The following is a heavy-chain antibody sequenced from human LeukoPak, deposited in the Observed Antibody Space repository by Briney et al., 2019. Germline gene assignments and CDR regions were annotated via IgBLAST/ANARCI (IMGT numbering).Heavy chain of an antibody. Sequence: ASVKVSCKASGYTFTGYYMHWVRQAPGQGLEWMGIINPSGGSTSYAQKFQGRVTMTRDTSTSTVYMELSSLRPEDTAVYYCAEGGSHGWFDPWGQGTLVTVSS. V-gene: IGHV1-46*01. D-gene: IGHD1-26*01. CDR2: INPSGGST. J-gene: IGHJ5*02. CDR3: AEGGSHGWFDP. CDR1: GYTFTGYY.